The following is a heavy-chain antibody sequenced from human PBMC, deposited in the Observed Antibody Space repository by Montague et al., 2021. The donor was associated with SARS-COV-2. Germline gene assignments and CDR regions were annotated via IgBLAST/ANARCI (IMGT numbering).Heavy chain of an antibody. CDR2: IYYSGST. J-gene: IGHJ6*02. Sequence: SETLSLTCTVSGGSISSSSYYWGWIRQPPGKGLEWIGYIYYSGSTYYNPSLKSRVTISVDTSKNQFSLKLSSVTAADTAVYYCARQPTRGITIFGVVTDYGMDVWDQGTTVTVSS. D-gene: IGHD3-3*01. CDR3: ARQPTRGITIFGVVTDYGMDV. V-gene: IGHV4-39*01. CDR1: GGSISSSSYY.